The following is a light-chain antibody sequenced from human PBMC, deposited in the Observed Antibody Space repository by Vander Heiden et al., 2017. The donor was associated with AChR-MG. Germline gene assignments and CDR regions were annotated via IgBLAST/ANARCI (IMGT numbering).Light chain of an antibody. Sequence: DIQMTQSPSSLSASIGDRVTITCRASQSISRFLNWYQQKPGKAPKLLIYAASSLQIGVPSRFSGSGSGTDFTLTISSLQPEDFATYYCQQSYSTPLIFTFGPGTKVDFK. CDR3: QQSYSTPLIFT. J-gene: IGKJ3*01. CDR1: QSISRF. V-gene: IGKV1-39*01. CDR2: AAS.